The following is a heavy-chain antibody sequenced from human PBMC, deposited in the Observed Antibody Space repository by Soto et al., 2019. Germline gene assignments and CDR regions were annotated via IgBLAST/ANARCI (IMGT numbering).Heavy chain of an antibody. D-gene: IGHD3-10*01. CDR1: GFTFTSSA. Sequence: SVKVSCKASGFTFTSSAVQWVRQARGQRLEWIGWIVVGSGNTNYAQKFQERVTITRDMSTSTAYMELSSLRSEDTAVYYCAADLDGSGSYPNWGQGTLVTVSS. V-gene: IGHV1-58*01. CDR3: AADLDGSGSYPN. CDR2: IVVGSGNT. J-gene: IGHJ4*02.